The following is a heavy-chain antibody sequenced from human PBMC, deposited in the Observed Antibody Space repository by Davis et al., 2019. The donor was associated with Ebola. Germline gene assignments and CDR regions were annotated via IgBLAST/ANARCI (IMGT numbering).Heavy chain of an antibody. J-gene: IGHJ5*02. CDR3: ARHRIVAVAGNHWFDP. Sequence: MPSETLSLTCAVSGGSISSSSYYWGWIRQPPGKGLEWIGEINHSGSTKYNPSLKSRVTISVDTSKNQFSLKLSSVTAADTAVYYCARHRIVAVAGNHWFDPWGQGTLVTVSS. V-gene: IGHV4-39*01. CDR2: INHSGST. CDR1: GGSISSSSYY. D-gene: IGHD6-19*01.